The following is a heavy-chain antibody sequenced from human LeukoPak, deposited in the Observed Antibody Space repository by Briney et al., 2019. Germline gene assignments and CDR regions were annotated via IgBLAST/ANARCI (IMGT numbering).Heavy chain of an antibody. Sequence: SETLSLTCAVYGGSFSGYYWSWIRQPPGKGLEWIGEINHSGSTNYNPSLKSRVTISVDTSKNQFSLKLSSVTAADTAVYYCARTFYYYMDVWGKGTTVTVSS. CDR3: ARTFYYYMDV. V-gene: IGHV4-34*01. CDR1: GGSFSGYY. CDR2: INHSGST. J-gene: IGHJ6*03.